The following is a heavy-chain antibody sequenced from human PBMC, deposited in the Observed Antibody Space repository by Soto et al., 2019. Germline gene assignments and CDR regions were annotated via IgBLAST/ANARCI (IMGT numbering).Heavy chain of an antibody. CDR1: GFTISSNY. D-gene: IGHD6-13*01. CDR2: IYSGGST. V-gene: IGHV3-53*01. J-gene: IGHJ4*02. Sequence: GGSLRLSCAASGFTISSNYMSWVRHAPGKALAWVSLIYSGGSTYSADSVKGRFTISRDNSKNTLYLQMNSLRAEDTAVYYCARQPAAGPLGYWGQGTLVTVSS. CDR3: ARQPAAGPLGY.